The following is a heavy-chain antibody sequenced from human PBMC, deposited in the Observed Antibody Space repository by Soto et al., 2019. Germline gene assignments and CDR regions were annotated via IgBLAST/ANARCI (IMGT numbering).Heavy chain of an antibody. CDR1: GFTFSSYG. CDR2: IWYDGSNK. J-gene: IGHJ6*02. CDR3: ARDLPKDIVVVPAAPAETNYYYYGMDV. Sequence: GGSLRLSCAASGFTFSSYGMHWVRQAPGKGLEWVAVIWYDGSNKYYADSVKGRFTISSDNSKNTLYLQMNSLRAEDTAVYYCARDLPKDIVVVPAAPAETNYYYYGMDVWGQGTTVTVSS. V-gene: IGHV3-33*01. D-gene: IGHD2-2*01.